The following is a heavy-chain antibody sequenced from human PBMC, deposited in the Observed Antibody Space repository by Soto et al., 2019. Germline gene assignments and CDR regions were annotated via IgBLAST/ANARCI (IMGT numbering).Heavy chain of an antibody. D-gene: IGHD3-22*01. V-gene: IGHV4-59*01. CDR3: AREVDYYDSSGYYNWFDP. J-gene: IGHJ5*02. Sequence: PSETLSLTCTVSGGSISSYYWSWIRQPPGKGLEWIGYIYYSGSTNYNPSLKSRVTISADTSKNQFSLKLSSVTAADTAMYYCAREVDYYDSSGYYNWFDPWGQGTLVTVSS. CDR1: GGSISSYY. CDR2: IYYSGST.